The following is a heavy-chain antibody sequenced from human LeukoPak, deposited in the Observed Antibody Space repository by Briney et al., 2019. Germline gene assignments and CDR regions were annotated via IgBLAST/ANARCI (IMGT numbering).Heavy chain of an antibody. V-gene: IGHV1-46*01. J-gene: IGHJ4*02. CDR2: INPSGGST. CDR3: ARDRLGSTVTTRGYYFDY. Sequence: ASVKVSCKASGYTFTSYYMHWVRQALGQGLEWMGIINPSGGSTSYAQKFQGRVTMTRDTSTSTVYMELSSLRSEDTAVYYCARDRLGSTVTTRGYYFDYWGQGTLVTVSS. CDR1: GYTFTSYY. D-gene: IGHD4-17*01.